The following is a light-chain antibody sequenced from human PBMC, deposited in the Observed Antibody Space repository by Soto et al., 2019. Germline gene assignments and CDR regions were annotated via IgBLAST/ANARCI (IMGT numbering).Light chain of an antibody. CDR1: NSDVGAYDY. J-gene: IGLJ2*01. CDR2: DVN. Sequence: QSVLTQPASVSGSPGQSITISCTGTNSDVGAYDYVSWYQHHPGEAPKLVIYDVNIRPSGVSNRFSGSKSGNTASLTISGLQADDEADYYCSSYTTRTTLVIFGGGTKLTV. CDR3: SSYTTRTTLVI. V-gene: IGLV2-14*03.